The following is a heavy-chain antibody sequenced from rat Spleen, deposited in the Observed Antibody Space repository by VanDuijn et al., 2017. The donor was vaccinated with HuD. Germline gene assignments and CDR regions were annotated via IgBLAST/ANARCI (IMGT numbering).Heavy chain of an antibody. CDR1: GHSITSSYR. Sequence: EVQLQESGPGPVKVSESLSLTCSVTGHSITSSYRWNWIRKFPGNKLEWMGYINSAGTNNFNPSIKSRISITRDTSKNQFFLQVNSIRAEETATYYCAISDGVHYYLPCADWGQGTLVTASS. J-gene: IGHJ3*01. CDR3: AISDGVHYYLPCAD. CDR2: INSAGTN. V-gene: IGHV3-3*01. D-gene: IGHD1-1*01.